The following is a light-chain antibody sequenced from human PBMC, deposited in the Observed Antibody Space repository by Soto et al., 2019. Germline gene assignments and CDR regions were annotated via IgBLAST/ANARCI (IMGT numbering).Light chain of an antibody. Sequence: QPVLTQPPSASGTPGQRVTISCSGSSSNIGIHTVHWYQQLPGTAPKLLIYSNNQRPSGVPDRFSGSKSGTSASLAISGLQSEDEADYYCAAWDDSLKAVVFGGGTKVTVL. CDR3: AAWDDSLKAVV. J-gene: IGLJ2*01. V-gene: IGLV1-44*01. CDR1: SSNIGIHT. CDR2: SNN.